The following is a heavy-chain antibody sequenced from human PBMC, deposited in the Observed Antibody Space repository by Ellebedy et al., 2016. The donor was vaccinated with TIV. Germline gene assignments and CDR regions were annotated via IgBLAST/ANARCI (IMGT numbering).Heavy chain of an antibody. V-gene: IGHV1-69*04. CDR1: GGIFSSYA. Sequence: ASVKVSCKASGGIFSSYAINWVRQAPGQGLEWMGRIIPILGRPDYAQTFQGRVTIYADKSTGTPYLELSTLRSEDTAVYYCATDSRYSYGYRFNFWGQGTLVIVSS. CDR3: ATDSRYSYGYRFNF. CDR2: IIPILGRP. J-gene: IGHJ4*02. D-gene: IGHD5-18*01.